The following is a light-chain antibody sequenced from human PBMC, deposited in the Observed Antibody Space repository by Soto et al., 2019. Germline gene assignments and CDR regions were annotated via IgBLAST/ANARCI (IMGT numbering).Light chain of an antibody. J-gene: IGLJ1*01. CDR2: QND. CDR1: SSNIGRNS. V-gene: IGLV1-47*01. Sequence: QSVLTQPPSASGTPGQRVTISCSGSSSNIGRNSVYWYQQLPGTAPKLLIYQNDQRPSGVPDRFSGSRSGTSASLAISGLRSEDEADYYCAAWDDSLSGLVFGTGTNVTVL. CDR3: AAWDDSLSGLV.